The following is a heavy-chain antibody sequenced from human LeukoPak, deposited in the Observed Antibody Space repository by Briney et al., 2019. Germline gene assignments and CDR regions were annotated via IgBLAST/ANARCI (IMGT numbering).Heavy chain of an antibody. CDR3: VSHPYSSYYYHMDV. Sequence: SETLSLTCAVYGGSFSGYYWSWIRQPPGKGLEWIGEINHSGSTNYNPSLKSRVTISVDTSKNQFSLKVSSVSAADTGVYYCVSHPYSSYYYHMDVWGQGTKVIVS. CDR2: INHSGST. V-gene: IGHV4-34*01. J-gene: IGHJ6*02. D-gene: IGHD5-18*01. CDR1: GGSFSGYY.